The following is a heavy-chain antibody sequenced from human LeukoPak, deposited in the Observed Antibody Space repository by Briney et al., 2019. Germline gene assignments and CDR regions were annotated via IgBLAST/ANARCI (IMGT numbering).Heavy chain of an antibody. CDR1: GLTVSSNY. V-gene: IGHV3-53*05. Sequence: GGSLRLFCAASGLTVSSNYMSWVRQAPGKGLEWVSVLFSGGTTYYADSVKGRFAISRDNSKNTLYLQMNGLRAEDTAVYYCARGGDGYNYAFDMWGQGTMVTVSS. D-gene: IGHD5-24*01. CDR2: LFSGGTT. J-gene: IGHJ3*02. CDR3: ARGGDGYNYAFDM.